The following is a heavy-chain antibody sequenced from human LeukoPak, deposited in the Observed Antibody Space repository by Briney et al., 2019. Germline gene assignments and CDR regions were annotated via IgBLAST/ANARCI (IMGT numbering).Heavy chain of an antibody. J-gene: IGHJ4*02. V-gene: IGHV3-74*01. CDR2: IDSDGSST. CDR1: GFTFSSYG. D-gene: IGHD1-14*01. Sequence: GGSLRLSCAASGFTFSSYGMHWVRQAPGKGLVWVSHIDSDGSSTNYADSVKGRFTISRDNAKNTLYLQMNSLRAEDTAVYYCARDLGYRIDYWGQGTLVTVSS. CDR3: ARDLGYRIDY.